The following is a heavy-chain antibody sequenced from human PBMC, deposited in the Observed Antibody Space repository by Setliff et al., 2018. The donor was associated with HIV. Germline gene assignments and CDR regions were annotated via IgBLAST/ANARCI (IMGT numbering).Heavy chain of an antibody. D-gene: IGHD3-3*01. J-gene: IGHJ5*02. CDR1: GHSFTTYF. V-gene: IGHV1-46*03. CDR2: INPSGGEP. CDR3: AFRSGFHVGLDA. Sequence: ASVKVSCKASGHSFTTYFLHWVRQAPGQGLEWMGMINPSGGEPSYAQRFQGRVTMTRDTSTSTVFMDLSSLSFENTAVYYCAFRSGFHVGLDAWGQGTLVNVSS.